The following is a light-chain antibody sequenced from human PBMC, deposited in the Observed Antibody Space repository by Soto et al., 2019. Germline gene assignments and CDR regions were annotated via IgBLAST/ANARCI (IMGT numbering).Light chain of an antibody. CDR3: QQYISFPKT. CDR2: DAS. J-gene: IGKJ1*01. Sequence: DIQMTQSPPTLPAFVGDTVTITCRASQSVSSWLAWYQQKPGTAPNLLIYDASSLASGVPSRFSGSGSGTKFTLTIRSLQPDDFATYYCQQYISFPKTFGHGTKVDIK. CDR1: QSVSSW. V-gene: IGKV1-5*01.